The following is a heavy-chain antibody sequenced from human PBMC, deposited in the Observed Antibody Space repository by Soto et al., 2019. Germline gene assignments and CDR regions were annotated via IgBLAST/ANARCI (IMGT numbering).Heavy chain of an antibody. Sequence: GRSLRLSCAASGFTFSSYDMNWVRQAPGKGLEWVSGVSASGSITSYADSAKGRFTISRDNAKNTVFLQMTGLRAEDTAVYFCAKGDCSGGRCYRGFDYWGQGTLVTVSS. D-gene: IGHD2-15*01. V-gene: IGHV3-23*01. CDR3: AKGDCSGGRCYRGFDY. CDR1: GFTFSSYD. J-gene: IGHJ4*02. CDR2: VSASGSIT.